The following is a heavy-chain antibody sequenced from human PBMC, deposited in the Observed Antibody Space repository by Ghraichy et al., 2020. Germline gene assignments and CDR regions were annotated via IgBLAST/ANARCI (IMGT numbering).Heavy chain of an antibody. Sequence: LSLTCAASGFTFSSYALSWVRQAPGKGLEWVSTISRNGGDTFYADSVKGRFTISRDNSKNTLYLQMNSLRAEDTALYFCAKVPVSPYYSFRMDIWGKGTTVTVSS. CDR2: ISRNGGDT. J-gene: IGHJ6*04. CDR1: GFTFSSYA. CDR3: AKVPVSPYYSFRMDI. V-gene: IGHV3-23*01.